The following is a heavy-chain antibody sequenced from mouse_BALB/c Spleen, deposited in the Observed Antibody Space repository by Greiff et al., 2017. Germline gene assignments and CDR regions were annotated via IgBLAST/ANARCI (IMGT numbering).Heavy chain of an antibody. J-gene: IGHJ2*01. CDR2: IDPENGDT. CDR1: GFNIKDYY. V-gene: IGHV14-4*02. D-gene: IGHD2-14*01. CDR3: NSHRRGFDY. Sequence: VQLKESGAELVRSGASVKLSCTASGFNIKDYYMHWVKQRPEQGLEWIGWIDPENGDTEYAPKFQGKATMTADTSSNTAYLQLSSLTSEDTAVYYCNSHRRGFDYWGQGTTLTVSS.